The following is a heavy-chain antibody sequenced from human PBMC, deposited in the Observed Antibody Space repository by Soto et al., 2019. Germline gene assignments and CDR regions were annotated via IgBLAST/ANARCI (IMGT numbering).Heavy chain of an antibody. D-gene: IGHD4-17*01. J-gene: IGHJ4*02. Sequence: SETLSLTCTVSGISVSSGSFYWAWIRQPPGQGLEWIGFGSYSGTTNYKPSLKSRVTISVATSRSQISLKVSSLTAADTAVYYCARGATVTQFDYWGRETLVTVSS. CDR2: GSYSGTT. CDR1: GISVSSGSFY. CDR3: ARGATVTQFDY. V-gene: IGHV4-61*01.